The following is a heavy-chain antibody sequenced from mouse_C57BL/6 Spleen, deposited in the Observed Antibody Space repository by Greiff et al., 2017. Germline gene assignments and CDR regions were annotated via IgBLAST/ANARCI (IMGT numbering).Heavy chain of an antibody. V-gene: IGHV1-52*01. D-gene: IGHD2-5*01. CDR3: ARWGLYSNCLDY. CDR1: GYTFTSYW. Sequence: QVQLQQPGAELVRPGSSVKLSCKASGYTFTSYWMHWVKQRPIQGLEWIGNIDPSDSETHYNQKFKDKATLTVDKSSSTAYMQLSSLTSEDSAVYYCARWGLYSNCLDYWGQGTTLTVSA. J-gene: IGHJ2*01. CDR2: IDPSDSET.